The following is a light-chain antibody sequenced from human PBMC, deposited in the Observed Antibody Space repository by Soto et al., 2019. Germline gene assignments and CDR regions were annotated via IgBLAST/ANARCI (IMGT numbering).Light chain of an antibody. CDR2: WGS. V-gene: IGKV2-28*01. J-gene: IGKJ2*01. CDR3: MQALQTPPYT. CDR1: QSLLHSNGYNY. Sequence: DIVLTQSPLSLPVTPGEPASISCRSSQSLLHSNGYNYLDWYLQKPGQSPQLLIYWGSHRASGVPDRFSGSGSGTDFTLKISRVEAEDVGVYYCMQALQTPPYTFGQGTKLEIK.